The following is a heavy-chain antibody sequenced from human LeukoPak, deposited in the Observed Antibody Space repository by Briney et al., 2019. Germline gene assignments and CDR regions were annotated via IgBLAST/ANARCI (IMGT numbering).Heavy chain of an antibody. J-gene: IGHJ4*02. Sequence: GGSLRLSCAASGFTFSDYYMTSLRQAPGKGPEWISDINNSGNSMYYADSVKGRFTISRDNAKNSLFLQMNSLRADDTAVYYCTREPREMDCWGQGTLVTVSS. V-gene: IGHV3-11*04. CDR3: TREPREMDC. D-gene: IGHD5-24*01. CDR1: GFTFSDYY. CDR2: INNSGNSM.